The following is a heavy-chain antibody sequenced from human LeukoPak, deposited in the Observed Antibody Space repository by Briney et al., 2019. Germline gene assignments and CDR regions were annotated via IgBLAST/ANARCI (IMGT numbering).Heavy chain of an antibody. CDR3: AGDSYDFPDCTY. J-gene: IGHJ4*02. D-gene: IGHD3-3*01. Sequence: GGSLRLSCAASGFTFSSYSMNWVRQAPGKGLEWDSSISSSSSYIYYADSVKGRFTISRDNAKNSLYLQMNSLRAEDTAVYYCAGDSYDFPDCTYWGQGTLVTVSS. CDR1: GFTFSSYS. V-gene: IGHV3-21*01. CDR2: ISSSSSYI.